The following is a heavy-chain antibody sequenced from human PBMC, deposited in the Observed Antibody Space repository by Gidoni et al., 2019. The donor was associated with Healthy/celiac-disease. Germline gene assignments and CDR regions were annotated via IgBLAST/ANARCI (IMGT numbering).Heavy chain of an antibody. CDR1: GGSISSGGYY. J-gene: IGHJ6*02. CDR3: ARGGWTVLVPAAMPARYYYYGMDV. Sequence: QVQLQESGPGLVKPSQTLSLPCTVSGGSISSGGYYWSWIRQHPGKGLEWIGYIYYSGSTYYNPSLKSRVAISVDTSKNQFSLKLSSVTAADTAVYYCARGGWTVLVPAAMPARYYYYGMDVWGQGTTVTVSS. CDR2: IYYSGST. D-gene: IGHD2-2*01. V-gene: IGHV4-31*03.